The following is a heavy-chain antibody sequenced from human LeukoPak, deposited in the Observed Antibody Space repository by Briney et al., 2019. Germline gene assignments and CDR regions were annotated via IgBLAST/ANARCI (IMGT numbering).Heavy chain of an antibody. CDR2: IYPGDSDT. CDR1: GYSFTSFW. CDR3: ARQAYGSGSYSPH. Sequence: GESLKISCKGSGYSFTSFWIGWVRQMPGKGLEWMGIIYPGDSDTRYNPSFQGQVTISADKSNSTAYLQWSSLKASDTAMYYCARQAYGSGSYSPHWGQGTLVTVSS. J-gene: IGHJ4*02. D-gene: IGHD3-10*01. V-gene: IGHV5-51*01.